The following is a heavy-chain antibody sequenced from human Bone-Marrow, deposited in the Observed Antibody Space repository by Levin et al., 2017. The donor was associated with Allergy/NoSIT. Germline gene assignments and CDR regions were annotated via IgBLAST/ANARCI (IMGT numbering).Heavy chain of an antibody. CDR3: ATSSSWYVNFYYYYGMDV. CDR2: IYYSGST. CDR1: GGSISSSSYY. J-gene: IGHJ6*02. V-gene: IGHV4-39*07. D-gene: IGHD6-13*01. Sequence: PSETLSLTCTVSGGSISSSSYYWGWIRQPPGKGLEWIGSIYYSGSTYYNPSLKSRVTISVDTSKNQFSLKLSSVTAADTAVYYCATSSSWYVNFYYYYGMDVWGQGTTVTVSS.